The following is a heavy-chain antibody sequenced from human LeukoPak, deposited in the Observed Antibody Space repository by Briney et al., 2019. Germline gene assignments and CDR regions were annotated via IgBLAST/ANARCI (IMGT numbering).Heavy chain of an antibody. CDR2: ISDSGRST. Sequence: GGSLRLSCAASGFTFSNYGMTWVRQAPGKGLEWVAVISDSGRSTYYADSLKGRSTISRDNSENTLYLQMNSLRAEDSAVYYCAKEKIVVLATSITGYYYYGMDVWGQGTTVTVSS. D-gene: IGHD2-2*01. CDR3: AKEKIVVLATSITGYYYYGMDV. V-gene: IGHV3-23*01. CDR1: GFTFSNYG. J-gene: IGHJ6*02.